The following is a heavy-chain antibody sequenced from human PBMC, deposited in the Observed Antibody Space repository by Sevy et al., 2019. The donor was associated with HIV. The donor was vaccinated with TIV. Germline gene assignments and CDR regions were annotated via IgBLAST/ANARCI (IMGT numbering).Heavy chain of an antibody. CDR1: GFTFSDYY. CDR3: ARSSSVPAYIS. Sequence: GESLKISCAASGFTFSDYYMSWIRQAPGKGLEWVSYISSSGSTIYYADSVKGRFTISRDNAKNSLYLQMNSLRAEDTAVYYCARSSSVPAYISWGQGTLVTVSS. CDR2: ISSSGSTI. D-gene: IGHD2-2*01. J-gene: IGHJ5*02. V-gene: IGHV3-11*01.